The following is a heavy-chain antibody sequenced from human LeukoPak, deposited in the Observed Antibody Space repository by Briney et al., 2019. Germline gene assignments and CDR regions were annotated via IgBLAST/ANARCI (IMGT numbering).Heavy chain of an antibody. CDR2: IISILGIA. Sequence: SVKLSCKASGGTFSSYAISWVRQAPGQGLEWMGSIISILGIANYAQKFQGRVTITADKSTSPAYMELSSLRSEDTAVYYCARGWLQLQFGAEPYYFDYWGQGTLVTVSS. J-gene: IGHJ4*02. CDR1: GGTFSSYA. CDR3: ARGWLQLQFGAEPYYFDY. D-gene: IGHD5-24*01. V-gene: IGHV1-69*04.